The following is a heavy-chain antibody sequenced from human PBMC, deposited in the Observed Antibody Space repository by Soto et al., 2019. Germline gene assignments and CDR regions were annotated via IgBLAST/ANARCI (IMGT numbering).Heavy chain of an antibody. J-gene: IGHJ6*03. Sequence: GGSLRLSCAASGFTFSSYAMSWVRQAPGKGLEWDSAISGSGGSTYYADSVKGRFTISRDNSKNTLYLQMNSLRAEDTAVYYCVKAAVGARVIYYYYMDVWGKGTTVTVSS. D-gene: IGHD1-26*01. CDR3: VKAAVGARVIYYYYMDV. V-gene: IGHV3-23*01. CDR2: ISGSGGST. CDR1: GFTFSSYA.